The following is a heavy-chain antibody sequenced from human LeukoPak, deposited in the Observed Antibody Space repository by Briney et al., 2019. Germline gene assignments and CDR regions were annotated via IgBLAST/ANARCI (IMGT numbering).Heavy chain of an antibody. Sequence: EASVKVSCKASGGTFSNYDISWARQAPGQGLEWMGDIIPIFGTANYAQKFQGRVTITADESTSTAYMELSSLRSEDTAVYYCARGSGGSFHSGIHFWGQGTLVTVSS. V-gene: IGHV1-69*13. CDR2: IIPIFGTA. CDR3: ARGSGGSFHSGIHF. D-gene: IGHD1-26*01. J-gene: IGHJ4*02. CDR1: GGTFSNYD.